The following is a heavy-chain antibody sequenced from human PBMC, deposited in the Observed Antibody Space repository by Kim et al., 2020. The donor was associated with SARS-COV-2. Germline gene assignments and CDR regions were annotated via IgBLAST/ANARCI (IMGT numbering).Heavy chain of an antibody. CDR1: GGSISSSNW. D-gene: IGHD4-4*01. CDR3: VRKDDSTDYTFAN. CDR2: IYHSGST. J-gene: IGHJ4*02. V-gene: IGHV4-4*02. Sequence: SETLSLTCAVSGGSISSSNWWSWVRQHPGKGLEWIGEIYHSGSTNYNPSLKSRVTISVDKSNNQFSLKLSSVTAADTAVYYCVRKDDSTDYTFANWGQGTLVTVSS.